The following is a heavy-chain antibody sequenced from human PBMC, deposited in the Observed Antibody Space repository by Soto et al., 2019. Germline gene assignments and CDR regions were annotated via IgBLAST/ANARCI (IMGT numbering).Heavy chain of an antibody. J-gene: IGHJ6*02. CDR3: AKDSYCDSWNFGLDV. CDR2: LSASGSGS. CDR1: RFSFNTYG. V-gene: IGHV3-23*01. Sequence: EVQLLESGGGLVQPGGSLRLSCTTSRFSFNTYGMTWVRRAPGKGLEWVSTLSASGSGSYYAESVKGRFTVSRDTSKNTMYLQMNSLRDEDTAVYYCAKDSYCDSWNFGLDVWGQGTTVTVSS. D-gene: IGHD2-15*01.